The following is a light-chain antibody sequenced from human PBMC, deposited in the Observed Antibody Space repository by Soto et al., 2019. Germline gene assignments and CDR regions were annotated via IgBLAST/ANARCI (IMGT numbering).Light chain of an antibody. CDR1: SRDVGSYDL. CDR2: ESS. CDR3: CSYAGSSTPVV. J-gene: IGLJ2*01. V-gene: IGLV2-23*01. Sequence: QSVLTQPASVSGSPGQSITVSCTGTSRDVGSYDLVSWYQHHPGKAPKLIIYESSKRPSGVSNRFSASKSGNTASLTISGLQAEDEADYYCCSYAGSSTPVVFGGGTQLTVL.